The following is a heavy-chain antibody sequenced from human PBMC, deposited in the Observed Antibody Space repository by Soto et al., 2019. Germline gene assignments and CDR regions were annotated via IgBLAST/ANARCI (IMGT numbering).Heavy chain of an antibody. CDR3: ARDGPGDTFDY. D-gene: IGHD4-17*01. CDR2: IIPTLGIA. Sequence: QVQLVQSGAEVKKPGSSVKVSCKASGGTFSSYTISWVRQAPGQGLEWMGRIIPTLGIANYAQKFQGRVTITADKSTSTAYMELSSLRSEDTAVYYCARDGPGDTFDYWGQGTLVTVSS. CDR1: GGTFSSYT. V-gene: IGHV1-69*08. J-gene: IGHJ4*02.